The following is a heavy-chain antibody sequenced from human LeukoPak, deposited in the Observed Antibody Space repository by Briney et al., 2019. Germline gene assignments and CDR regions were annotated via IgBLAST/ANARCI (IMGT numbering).Heavy chain of an antibody. CDR1: GFTFSDYY. CDR3: AKSLRKVTATIYYFDY. D-gene: IGHD2-21*02. Sequence: GGSLRLSCAASGFTFSDYYMSLIRQAPGKGLEWVSYISSSGSTIYYADSVKGRFTISRDNAKNSLYLQMNSLRAEDTAVYYCAKSLRKVTATIYYFDYWGQGTLVTVSS. CDR2: ISSSGSTI. J-gene: IGHJ4*02. V-gene: IGHV3-11*01.